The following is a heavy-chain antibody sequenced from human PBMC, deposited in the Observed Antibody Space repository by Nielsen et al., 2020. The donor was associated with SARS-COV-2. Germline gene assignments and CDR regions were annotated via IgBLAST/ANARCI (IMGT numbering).Heavy chain of an antibody. Sequence: GESLKISCAASGFTFSSYSMNWVRQAPGKGLEWVALISSGGSKKYYRNSVKGRFTFSRDNSKNILLLQMNDLRTEDTATYYCARGRRGYHMLTGDFDSWGQGTLVTVSS. CDR2: ISSGGSKK. V-gene: IGHV3-30*03. J-gene: IGHJ4*02. D-gene: IGHD3-9*01. CDR3: ARGRRGYHMLTGDFDS. CDR1: GFTFSSYS.